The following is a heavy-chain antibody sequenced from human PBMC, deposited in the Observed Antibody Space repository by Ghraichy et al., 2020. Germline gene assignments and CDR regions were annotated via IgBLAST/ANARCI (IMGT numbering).Heavy chain of an antibody. J-gene: IGHJ6*02. V-gene: IGHV3-15*01. CDR2: IKSNPDGGTT. CDR3: TTDPRHWVASKGEGFRA. Sequence: GGSLRLSCAASGFTFIDAWMFWVRQARGRGLEWVGRIKSNPDGGTTAYSAAVKGRFSISRDDSKNMLYLQMNGLRTDDAATYYCTTDPRHWVASKGEGFRAWGQVAAVTV. D-gene: IGHD2-15*01. CDR1: GFTFIDAW.